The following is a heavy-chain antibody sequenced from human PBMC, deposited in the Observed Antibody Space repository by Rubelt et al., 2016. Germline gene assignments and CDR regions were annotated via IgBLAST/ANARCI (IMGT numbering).Heavy chain of an antibody. D-gene: IGHD2-8*01. V-gene: IGHV1-3*01. Sequence: QVQLVQSGAEVKKPGASVKVSCKASGYTFTSYAMHWVRQAPGQRLAWMGWINAGNGNTKYSQKFQGRVTITRDTSGSTAYMELGSLRSEDTAVYYCARAQRIRLLMVYAPTFDYWGQGTLVTVSS. J-gene: IGHJ4*02. CDR1: GYTFTSYA. CDR2: INAGNGNT. CDR3: ARAQRIRLLMVYAPTFDY.